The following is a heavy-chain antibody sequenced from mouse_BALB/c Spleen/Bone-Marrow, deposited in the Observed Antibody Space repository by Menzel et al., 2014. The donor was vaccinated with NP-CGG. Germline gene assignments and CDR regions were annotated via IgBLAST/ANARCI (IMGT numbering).Heavy chain of an antibody. V-gene: IGHV14-4*02. Sequence: AQLQQPGAELVRSGASVSLSCTTSDFNIKDYYIHWVKQRPVQGLEWIGWIDPESGDTEYAPKFQGKATMSADTSSNTAYLQLSSLTSGDTAVYYCNAGATTRAWFSYWGQGTLVTVSA. D-gene: IGHD3-1*01. CDR3: NAGATTRAWFSY. CDR1: DFNIKDYY. J-gene: IGHJ3*01. CDR2: IDPESGDT.